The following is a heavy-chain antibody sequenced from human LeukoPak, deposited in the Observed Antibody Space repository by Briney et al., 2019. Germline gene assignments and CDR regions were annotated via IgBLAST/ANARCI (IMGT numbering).Heavy chain of an antibody. CDR1: GFSVTNNY. Sequence: PGGSLRLSCAVSGFSVTNNYMSWVRQAPGKGLEWVGRIKRKTDGGTIDYTTPVKGRFIISRDDSKNMLYLQMNSLKTEDTAVYYCTTDHTVILRSSDSKPVWGQGTTVTVSS. D-gene: IGHD3-9*01. J-gene: IGHJ6*02. CDR2: IKRKTDGGTI. CDR3: TTDHTVILRSSDSKPV. V-gene: IGHV3-15*01.